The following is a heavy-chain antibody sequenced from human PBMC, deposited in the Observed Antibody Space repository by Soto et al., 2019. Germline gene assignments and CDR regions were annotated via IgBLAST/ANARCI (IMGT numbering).Heavy chain of an antibody. Sequence: EVQLVESGGGLVQPGGSLRLSCAASGFTFSSYWMHWVRQAPGKGLVWVSRINSDGSSTSYADSVKGRFTIPRDNAKNTLYLQMNSLRAEDTAVYYCARAGRYDYVWGSYQDLDWFDPWGQGTLVTVSS. D-gene: IGHD3-16*02. J-gene: IGHJ5*02. CDR2: INSDGSST. V-gene: IGHV3-74*01. CDR1: GFTFSSYW. CDR3: ARAGRYDYVWGSYQDLDWFDP.